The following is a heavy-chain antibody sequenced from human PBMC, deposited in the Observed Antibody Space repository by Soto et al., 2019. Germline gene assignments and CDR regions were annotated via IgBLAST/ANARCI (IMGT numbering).Heavy chain of an antibody. D-gene: IGHD3-10*01. CDR2: TSIGGNT. CDR1: GFPFNTYA. J-gene: IGHJ5*02. V-gene: IGHV3-23*01. CDR3: AKDLRPGLVVPTKSGFDP. Sequence: GSLRLSCEAPGFPFNTYAMTWFRQLPGMGLEWVSTTSIGGNTDFAESVRGRFSVSRDNSKNTLYLQMTNLRAEDAAIYFCAKDLRPGLVVPTKSGFDPWGQGTRVTVSS.